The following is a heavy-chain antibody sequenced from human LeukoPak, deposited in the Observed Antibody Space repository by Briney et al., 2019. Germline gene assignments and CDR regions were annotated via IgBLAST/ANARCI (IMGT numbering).Heavy chain of an antibody. V-gene: IGHV4-38-2*02. CDR3: VRYGSGTYSTPCNY. J-gene: IGHJ4*02. CDR2: IYHSGNT. CDR1: AYSTSSGFF. D-gene: IGHD3-10*01. Sequence: SETLSLTCSVSAYSTSSGFFWGWIRQPPGKGLEWIGSIYHSGNTYYNPSLKSRVTISVDTSKNQFSLRLTSVTAADTAVYYCVRYGSGTYSTPCNYWGQGTLVTVSS.